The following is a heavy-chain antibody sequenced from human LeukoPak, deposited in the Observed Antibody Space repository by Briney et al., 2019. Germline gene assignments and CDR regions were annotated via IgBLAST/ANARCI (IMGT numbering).Heavy chain of an antibody. CDR2: IIPIFGTA. D-gene: IGHD5-12*01. CDR3: AREGDIVATTRPGNFDY. Sequence: SETLSCTASGGTFSSYAIRWVRQAPGQGLERMGGIIPIFGTANYAQKFQGRVTITAAESTSTAYMELSSLRSEDTAVYYCAREGDIVATTRPGNFDYWGQGTLVTASS. CDR1: GGTFSSYA. V-gene: IGHV1-69*13. J-gene: IGHJ4*02.